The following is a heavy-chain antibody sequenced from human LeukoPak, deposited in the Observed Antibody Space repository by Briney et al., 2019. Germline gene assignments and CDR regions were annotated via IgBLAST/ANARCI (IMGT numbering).Heavy chain of an antibody. V-gene: IGHV4-39*07. CDR1: GDPFTSVTDY. CDR2: GDYSGGT. J-gene: IGHJ4*02. D-gene: IGHD6-19*01. CDR3: AGERGEEYSSGWYKTNYFYN. Sequence: SETLSLTCTVSGDPFTSVTDYWAWIRQPPGKGLEWIASGDYSGGTYYNPSLESQVAISADMSKNQISLKLTSVTGADTAVYYCAGERGEEYSSGWYKTNYFYNWGQGIRVTVSS.